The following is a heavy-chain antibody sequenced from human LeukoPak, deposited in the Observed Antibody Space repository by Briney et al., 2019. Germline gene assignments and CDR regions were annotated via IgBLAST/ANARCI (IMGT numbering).Heavy chain of an antibody. J-gene: IGHJ4*02. CDR1: GFTVSSNY. Sequence: GGSLRLSCAASGFTVSSNYMSWVRQAPGKGLEWVSVIYSGGSTYYADSVKGRFTISRDNSKNTLYLQMNSLRAEDTAVYYCARVKGGYYYDSSVYYFDYWGQGTLVTVSS. CDR2: IYSGGST. CDR3: ARVKGGYYYDSSVYYFDY. V-gene: IGHV3-53*01. D-gene: IGHD3-22*01.